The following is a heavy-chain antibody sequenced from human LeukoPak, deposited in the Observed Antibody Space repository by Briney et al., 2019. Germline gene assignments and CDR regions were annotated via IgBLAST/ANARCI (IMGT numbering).Heavy chain of an antibody. CDR3: ARDFGLRGYSYGSLDY. V-gene: IGHV4-39*07. J-gene: IGHJ4*02. Sequence: PSETLSLTCTVSGGSIYSGTYYWAWIRQPPGKGLEWIGNIHYTGSTHFNPSLKSRLTISVDTSKNQFSLRLSSVTAADTAVYYCARDFGLRGYSYGSLDYWGQGTLVTVSS. CDR1: GGSIYSGTYY. D-gene: IGHD5-18*01. CDR2: IHYTGST.